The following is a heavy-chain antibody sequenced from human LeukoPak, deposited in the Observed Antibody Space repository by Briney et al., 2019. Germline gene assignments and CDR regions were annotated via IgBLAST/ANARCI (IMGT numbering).Heavy chain of an antibody. D-gene: IGHD2-15*01. J-gene: IGHJ4*02. CDR3: AKDPTCASCSGGS. CDR1: GFTFSSYA. CDR2: ISGSGGST. Sequence: GGSLRLSCAASGFTFSSYAMSWVRQAPGKGLEWVSAISGSGGSTYYADSVKGRFTISGDNSKNTLYLQMNSLRAEDTAVYYCAKDPTCASCSGGSWGQGTLVTVSS. V-gene: IGHV3-23*01.